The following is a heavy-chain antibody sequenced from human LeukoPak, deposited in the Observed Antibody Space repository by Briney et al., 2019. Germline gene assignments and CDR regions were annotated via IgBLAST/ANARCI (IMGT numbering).Heavy chain of an antibody. V-gene: IGHV1-69*01. J-gene: IGHJ4*02. Sequence: RASVKVSCKASGGTFSSYAISWVRQAPGQGPEWMGGIIPIFGTANYAQKFQGRVTITADESTSTAYMELSSLRSEDTAVYYCATYGRVTAYDYWGQGTLVTVSS. CDR3: ATYGRVTAYDY. CDR1: GGTFSSYA. CDR2: IIPIFGTA. D-gene: IGHD2-21*02.